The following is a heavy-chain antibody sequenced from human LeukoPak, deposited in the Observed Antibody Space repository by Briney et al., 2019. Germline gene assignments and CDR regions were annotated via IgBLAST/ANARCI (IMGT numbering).Heavy chain of an antibody. CDR1: GGTFSSYA. Sequence: GASVKVSCKASGGTFSSYAINWVRQAPGQGLEWMGGIIPIFGTANYAQKFQGRVTITTDESTSTAYMELSSLRSEDTAVYYCARGIAAAGYNWFDPWGQGTLVTVSS. J-gene: IGHJ5*02. CDR2: IIPIFGTA. D-gene: IGHD6-13*01. V-gene: IGHV1-69*05. CDR3: ARGIAAAGYNWFDP.